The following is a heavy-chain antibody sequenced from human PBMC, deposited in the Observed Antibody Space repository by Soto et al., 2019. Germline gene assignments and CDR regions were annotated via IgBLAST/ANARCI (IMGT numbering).Heavy chain of an antibody. J-gene: IGHJ6*02. V-gene: IGHV1-2*04. CDR1: GYTFTGYY. Sequence: ASVKVSCKASGYTFTGYYMHWVRQAPGQGLEWMGWINPNSGGTNYAQKFQGWVTMTRDTSISTAYMELSRLRSDDTAVYYCARDLERSNYYGSGSYPNFYYYYGMDVWGQGTTVTVSS. D-gene: IGHD3-10*01. CDR2: INPNSGGT. CDR3: ARDLERSNYYGSGSYPNFYYYYGMDV.